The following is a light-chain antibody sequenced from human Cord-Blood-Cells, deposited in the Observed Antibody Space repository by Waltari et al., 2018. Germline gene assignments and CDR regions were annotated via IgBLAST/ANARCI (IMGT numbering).Light chain of an antibody. CDR1: SSDVGGYNY. CDR2: EVS. V-gene: IGLV2-8*01. J-gene: IGLJ3*02. Sequence: QSALTQPPSASGSPGQSVTISCTGTSSDVGGYNYVSWYQQHPGKAPQLMIYEVSKRPSGVPDRFSGSKSGNTASLTVSGLQAEDEADYYCSSYAGSNNLGFGGGTKLTVL. CDR3: SSYAGSNNLG.